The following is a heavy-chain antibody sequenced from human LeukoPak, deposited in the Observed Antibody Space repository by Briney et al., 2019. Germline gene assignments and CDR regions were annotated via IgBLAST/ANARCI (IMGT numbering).Heavy chain of an antibody. D-gene: IGHD3-22*01. CDR1: GFTFSSNA. J-gene: IGHJ4*02. Sequence: GGSLRLSCAASGFTFSSNAMSWVRQAPGKGLEWVANIKQDGSERYYVDSVKGRFTISRDNAKNSLYLQMNSLRAEDTAFYYCASDGGDSSGYYPFDYWGQGTLVTVSS. CDR2: IKQDGSER. V-gene: IGHV3-7*03. CDR3: ASDGGDSSGYYPFDY.